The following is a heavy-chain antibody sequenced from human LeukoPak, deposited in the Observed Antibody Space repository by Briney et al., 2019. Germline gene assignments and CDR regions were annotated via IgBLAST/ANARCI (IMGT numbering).Heavy chain of an antibody. CDR2: IYGGGST. V-gene: IGHV3-53*01. J-gene: IGHJ4*02. CDR3: AKGPLTEVAGTTWDF. CDR1: GLSVSSNF. Sequence: GGSLRLSCAATGLSVSSNFMSWVRQAPGKGLEWVSVIYGGGSTYYADSVKGRFSISRDNSKNTLYLQMSSLRAEDTAVYYCAKGPLTEVAGTTWDFWGQGTLVTVSS. D-gene: IGHD6-19*01.